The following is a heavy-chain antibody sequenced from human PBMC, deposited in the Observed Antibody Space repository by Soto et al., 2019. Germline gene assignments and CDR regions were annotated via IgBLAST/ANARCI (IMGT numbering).Heavy chain of an antibody. CDR3: AAEDYYYGSGSYYNEIGFDP. Sequence: ASVKVSCKASGFTFTSSAMQWVRQARGQRLEWIGWIVVGSGNTNYAQKFQERVTITRDMSTSTAYMELSSLRSEDTAVYYCAAEDYYYGSGSYYNEIGFDPWGQGTLVTVSS. V-gene: IGHV1-58*02. CDR2: IVVGSGNT. J-gene: IGHJ5*02. CDR1: GFTFTSSA. D-gene: IGHD3-10*01.